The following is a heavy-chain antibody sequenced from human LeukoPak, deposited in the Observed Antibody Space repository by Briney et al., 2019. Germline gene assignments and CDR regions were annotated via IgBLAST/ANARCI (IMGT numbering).Heavy chain of an antibody. J-gene: IGHJ4*02. D-gene: IGHD3-22*01. CDR3: ATYYYDSSGYYSKDY. Sequence: PSETLSLTCAVYGGSFSGYYWSWIRQPPGKGLEWIGEINHSGSTNYNPSLKSRVTISVDTSKNQFSLKLSSVTAADTAVYYCATYYYDSSGYYSKDYWGQGTLVTVSS. V-gene: IGHV4-34*01. CDR1: GGSFSGYY. CDR2: INHSGST.